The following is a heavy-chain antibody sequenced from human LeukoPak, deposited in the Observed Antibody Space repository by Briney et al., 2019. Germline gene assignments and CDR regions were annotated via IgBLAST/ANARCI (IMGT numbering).Heavy chain of an antibody. CDR1: EFPFSNYW. Sequence: GGSLRLLRAASEFPFSNYWVSWVRQAPGKGLEWVANIKQEGSEKHYVDSVEGRFSIYRDHAKNSLYLQMNGLRAQDTAVYYCAYKAGSWSYGQGFLYWGQGTLVSVPS. V-gene: IGHV3-7*02. D-gene: IGHD1-26*01. CDR2: IKQEGSEK. J-gene: IGHJ4*02. CDR3: AYKAGSWSYGQGFLY.